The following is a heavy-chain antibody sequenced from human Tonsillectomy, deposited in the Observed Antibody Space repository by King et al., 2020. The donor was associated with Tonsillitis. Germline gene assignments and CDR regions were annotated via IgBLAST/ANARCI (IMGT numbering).Heavy chain of an antibody. V-gene: IGHV4-59*01. CDR2: IYYSGST. CDR3: ARRLFGYYYYMDV. J-gene: IGHJ6*03. D-gene: IGHD3-16*01. Sequence: QLQESGPGLVKPSETLSLTCTVSGGSISSYYWSWIRQPPGKGLEWIGYIYYSGSTNYNPSLKSRVTISVDTSKNQFSLKLSSLTAADTAVYYCARRLFGYYYYMDVWGKGTTVTVSS. CDR1: GGSISSYY.